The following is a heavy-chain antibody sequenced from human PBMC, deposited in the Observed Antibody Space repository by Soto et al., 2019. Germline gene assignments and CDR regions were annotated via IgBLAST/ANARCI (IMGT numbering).Heavy chain of an antibody. CDR3: AKVTDTDPGNYFDY. J-gene: IGHJ4*02. D-gene: IGHD2-8*01. Sequence: GGSVRLSCAASGFTFISYAMSWVRQAPGRGLEWVSAISGSGGSTYYADSVKGRFTISRDNSKNTLYLQMNSLRAEDTAVYYCAKVTDTDPGNYFDYWGQGTQVTVSS. V-gene: IGHV3-23*01. CDR2: ISGSGGST. CDR1: GFTFISYA.